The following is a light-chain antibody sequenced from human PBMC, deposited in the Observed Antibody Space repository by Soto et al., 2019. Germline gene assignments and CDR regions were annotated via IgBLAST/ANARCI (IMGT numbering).Light chain of an antibody. CDR3: HQYNNWPFT. V-gene: IGKV3-15*01. CDR2: GAS. CDR1: QSISSS. J-gene: IGKJ2*01. Sequence: EIVMTQSPATLSVSPGDRATLSCRASQSISSSLAWYQQKPGQAPRLLIYGASTRATGIPARFSGSGSGTEFTLTISSLQSEDFVVYYCHQYNNWPFTFGRGTKLEIK.